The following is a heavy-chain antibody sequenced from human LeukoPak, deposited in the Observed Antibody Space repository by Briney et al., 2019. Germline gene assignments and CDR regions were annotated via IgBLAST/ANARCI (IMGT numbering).Heavy chain of an antibody. CDR1: GFTFSDYN. CDR3: ARVAAFGYYYYYMDV. D-gene: IGHD3-3*01. J-gene: IGHJ6*03. Sequence: GGSLRLSCAASGFTFSDYNMRWIRQPPGKGLEWVTSISRSGSTKYYADSVKGRFTISRDNAKNSLFLQMNSLRAEDAAVYYCARVAAFGYYYYYMDVWGKGTTVTVSS. CDR2: ISRSGSTK. V-gene: IGHV3-11*01.